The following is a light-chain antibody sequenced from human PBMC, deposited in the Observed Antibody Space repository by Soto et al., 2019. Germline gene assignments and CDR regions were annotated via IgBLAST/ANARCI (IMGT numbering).Light chain of an antibody. CDR3: QQRSNWLT. CDR2: DAS. V-gene: IGKV3-11*01. J-gene: IGKJ4*01. CDR1: QSVSSY. Sequence: EIVLTQSPATLSLSPGEGATLSCRASQSVSSYLAWYQQKPGQAPRLLIYDASNRATGIPARFSGSGSGTDFTLTISSLEPEDFAAYYCQQRSNWLTVGGGTKVDIK.